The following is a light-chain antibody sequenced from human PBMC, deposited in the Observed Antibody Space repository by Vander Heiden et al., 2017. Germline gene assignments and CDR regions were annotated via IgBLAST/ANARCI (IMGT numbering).Light chain of an antibody. CDR2: AAS. CDR1: QSISSY. Sequence: AIRMTQSPSSFSASTGDRVTITCRARQSISSYLAWYQQRPGKAPKLLIYAASTLQSGVPSRFGGSGSGTDFTLTISCLQSEDFATYYCQQYYSYPWTFGQGNKVEIK. CDR3: QQYYSYPWT. J-gene: IGKJ1*01. V-gene: IGKV1-8*01.